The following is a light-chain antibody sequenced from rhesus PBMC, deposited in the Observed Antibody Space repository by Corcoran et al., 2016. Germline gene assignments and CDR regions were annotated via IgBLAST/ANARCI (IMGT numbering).Light chain of an antibody. CDR1: QGISSW. J-gene: IGKJ4*01. Sequence: DIQMTQSPSSLSASVGDTVTITCRASQGISSWLAWFQQKPGKAPKLLNYKAARLQSGVPSRFGGSGSGTACTLTISSLQSEDCATYYGPQCSDSPLTFGGGTRVELK. V-gene: IGKV1-22*01. CDR3: PQCSDSPLT. CDR2: KAA.